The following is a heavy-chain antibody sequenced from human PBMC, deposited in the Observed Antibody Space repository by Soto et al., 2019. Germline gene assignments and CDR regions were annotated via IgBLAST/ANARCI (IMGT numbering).Heavy chain of an antibody. CDR2: MHYSGIT. V-gene: IGHV4-59*12. CDR3: AAGGVAVNVHY. Sequence: SETLSLTCTVSGGSISSYYWSWLRQPPGKALEWIGNMHYSGITNYNPSLNGRVTTFLDTSNNQFSLKLTSVTAADAAVYYCAAGGVAVNVHYWGQGTLVTVSS. J-gene: IGHJ4*02. CDR1: GGSISSYY. D-gene: IGHD3-16*02.